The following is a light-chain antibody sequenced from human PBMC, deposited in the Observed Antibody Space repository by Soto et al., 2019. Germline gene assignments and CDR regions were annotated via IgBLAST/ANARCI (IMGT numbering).Light chain of an antibody. J-gene: IGLJ1*01. CDR1: SRDVGASDY. CDR3: LSHSGSSNV. V-gene: IGLV2-8*01. Sequence: QSALTQPPSASGSPGQSVAISCTGTSRDVGASDYVSWYQQHSGKAPKLLRYEVNKRPSGVPDRFSGSKSGNTASLTVSALQADDEADYYCLSHSGSSNVLGTGTKLTVL. CDR2: EVN.